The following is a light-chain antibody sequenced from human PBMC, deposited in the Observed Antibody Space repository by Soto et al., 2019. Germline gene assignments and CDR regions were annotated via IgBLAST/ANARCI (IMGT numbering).Light chain of an antibody. CDR3: LSYTSSSTYV. CDR1: ASDVGGYNY. V-gene: IGLV2-14*01. J-gene: IGLJ1*01. CDR2: EVT. Sequence: QSVLTQPASVSGSPGQSITISCTGTASDVGGYNYVSWYQQHPGKAPQLIIYEVTNRPSGISNRFSGSKSGNMASLTISGLQAEDETDYYCLSYTSSSTYVFGSGTKV.